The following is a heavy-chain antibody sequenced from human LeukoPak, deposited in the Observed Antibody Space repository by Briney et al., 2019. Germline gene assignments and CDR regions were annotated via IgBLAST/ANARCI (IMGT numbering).Heavy chain of an antibody. D-gene: IGHD5-18*01. CDR2: IYYSGST. Sequence: ASQTLSLTCTASGGSISSGGYYWSWIRQHPGKGLEWIGYIYYSGSTYCNPSLKSRVTISVDTSKNQFSLKLSSVTAADTAVYYRARDAAELWFVYWGQGTLVTVSS. J-gene: IGHJ4*02. CDR1: GGSISSGGYY. V-gene: IGHV4-31*03. CDR3: ARDAAELWFVY.